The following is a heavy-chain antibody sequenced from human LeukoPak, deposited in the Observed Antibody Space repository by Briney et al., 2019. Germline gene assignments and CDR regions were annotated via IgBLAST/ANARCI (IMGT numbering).Heavy chain of an antibody. V-gene: IGHV4-39*01. CDR2: ICYSGST. Sequence: SETLSLTCTVSGGSISSSSYYWGWIRQPPGQGREWIGSICYSGSTYSNPSLKSRVTIAVDTSKNQFSLKLSLVTAAAAAEYYCARGYSSGGDGFDYWGQGTLVTVSS. D-gene: IGHD6-19*01. CDR1: GGSISSSSYY. CDR3: ARGYSSGGDGFDY. J-gene: IGHJ4*02.